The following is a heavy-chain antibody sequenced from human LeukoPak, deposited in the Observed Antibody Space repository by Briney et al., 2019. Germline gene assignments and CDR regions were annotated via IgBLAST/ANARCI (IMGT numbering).Heavy chain of an antibody. V-gene: IGHV3-21*01. CDR1: GFTFSSYS. CDR2: ISSSSSYI. Sequence: GGSLRLSCAASGFTFSSYSMNWVRQAPGKGPEWVSSISSSSSYIYYADSVKGRFTISRDNAKNSLYLQMNSLRAEDTAVYYCARASHITISLDAFDIWGQGTMVTVSS. CDR3: ARASHITISLDAFDI. D-gene: IGHD3-3*01. J-gene: IGHJ3*02.